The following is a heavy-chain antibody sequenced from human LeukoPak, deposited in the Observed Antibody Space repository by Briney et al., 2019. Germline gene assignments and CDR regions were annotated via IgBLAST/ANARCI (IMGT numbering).Heavy chain of an antibody. D-gene: IGHD1-26*01. V-gene: IGHV1-46*01. CDR1: GNTFTGYY. Sequence: GASVKVSCKASGNTFTGYYMHWVRQPPGQGLEWRGISNPSGGSTSYAQKFQGRVTMTRDTSTSTVYMELSSLRSEDTAVYYCARAPGGAYYYYGMDVWGQGTTVTVSS. J-gene: IGHJ6*02. CDR2: SNPSGGST. CDR3: ARAPGGAYYYYGMDV.